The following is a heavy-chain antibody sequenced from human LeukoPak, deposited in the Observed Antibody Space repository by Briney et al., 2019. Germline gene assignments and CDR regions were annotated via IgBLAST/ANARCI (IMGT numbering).Heavy chain of an antibody. CDR2: IRGSGGST. D-gene: IGHD3-22*01. J-gene: IGHJ4*02. CDR3: AKDILPTYYYDSSGLY. CDR1: GFTFSSYA. V-gene: IGHV3-23*01. Sequence: GGSLRLSCAASGFTFSSYAMSSVRQAPGKGLEWVSGIRGSGGSTYYADSVKRRFTISRDNSKNTLYLQMNSRRAEDTAVYYCAKDILPTYYYDSSGLYWGQGTLVTVSS.